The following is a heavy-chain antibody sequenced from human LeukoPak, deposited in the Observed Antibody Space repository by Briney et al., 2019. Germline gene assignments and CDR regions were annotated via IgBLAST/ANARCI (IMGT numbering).Heavy chain of an antibody. CDR2: IGTASDT. CDR3: AREPPRGKYYYMDV. J-gene: IGHJ6*03. D-gene: IGHD1-1*01. V-gene: IGHV3-13*01. Sequence: GGSLRLSCAASGFTFSSFDMHWVRHPTGQGLEWVSTIGTASDTYYPGSVEGRFTLSRDNAKNSLYLQMNSLTAGDTAVYYCAREPPRGKYYYMDVWGKGTTVTVSS. CDR1: GFTFSSFD.